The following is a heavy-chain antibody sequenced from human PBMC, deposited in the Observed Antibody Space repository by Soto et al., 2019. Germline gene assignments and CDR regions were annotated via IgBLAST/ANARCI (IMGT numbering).Heavy chain of an antibody. V-gene: IGHV4-59*08. D-gene: IGHD2-15*01. J-gene: IGHJ6*03. CDR1: GGSISSYY. Sequence: SETLSLTCTVSGGSISSYYWSWIRQPPGKGLEWIGYIYYSGSTNYNPSLKSRVTISVDTSKNQFSLKLSSVTAADTAVYYCARVVSPRHYYYMDVWGKGTTVTVSS. CDR2: IYYSGST. CDR3: ARVVSPRHYYYMDV.